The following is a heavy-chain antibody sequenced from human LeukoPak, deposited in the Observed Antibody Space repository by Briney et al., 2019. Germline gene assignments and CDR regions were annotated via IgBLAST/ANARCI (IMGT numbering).Heavy chain of an antibody. CDR1: GFSLSNARMG. J-gene: IGHJ4*02. V-gene: IGHV2-26*01. D-gene: IGHD3-22*01. CDR3: ARIKVVYDSSGYFGYYFDY. CDR2: IFSNDEK. Sequence: PGPVLVKPTETLTLTCTVSGFSLSNARMGVSWIRQPPGKALEWLAHIFSNDEKSYSTSLKSRLTISKDTSKSQVVLTMTNMDPVDTATYYCARIKVVYDSSGYFGYYFDYWGQGTLVTVSS.